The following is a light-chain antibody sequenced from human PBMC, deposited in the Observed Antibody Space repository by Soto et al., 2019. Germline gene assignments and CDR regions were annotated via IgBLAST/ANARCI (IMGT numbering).Light chain of an antibody. CDR3: QQRSNWPPKIT. V-gene: IGKV3-11*01. Sequence: EIVLAQSPATLSLSPGERATLSCRASQSVSIYLAWYQQKPGQAPRLHIYDASNRATGIPARFSGSGSGTDFTLTISSLEPEDFAVYYCQQRSNWPPKITFGQGTRLEIK. J-gene: IGKJ5*01. CDR2: DAS. CDR1: QSVSIY.